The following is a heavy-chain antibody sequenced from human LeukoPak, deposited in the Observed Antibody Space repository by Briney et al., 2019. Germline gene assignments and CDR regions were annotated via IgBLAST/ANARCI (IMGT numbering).Heavy chain of an antibody. J-gene: IGHJ4*02. CDR3: ARDQEGFDY. Sequence: ASVTVSCKVSGYSFTSNYIHWVRQAPGQGLEWMGMIYPRDGSTSYAQRFQDRVTVTRDTSTSTVHMELSGLRSEDTAVYYCARDQEGFDYWGQGTLVTVSS. CDR2: IYPRDGST. V-gene: IGHV1-46*01. CDR1: GYSFTSNY.